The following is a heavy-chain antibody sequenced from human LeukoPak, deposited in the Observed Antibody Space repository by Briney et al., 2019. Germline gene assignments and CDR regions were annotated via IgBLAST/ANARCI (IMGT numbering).Heavy chain of an antibody. CDR1: GFTFISNW. Sequence: PGGSLRLSCTASGFTFISNWMSGVRQAPGKGLEWVANIKKDGSDKYYVYSVKGRFTISRDNAKNSLFLQMVSLRGEDTAVYYCARDSPTGYSSYWGQGTLVTVPS. CDR3: ARDSPTGYSSY. J-gene: IGHJ4*01. D-gene: IGHD3-9*01. CDR2: IKKDGSDK. V-gene: IGHV3-7*01.